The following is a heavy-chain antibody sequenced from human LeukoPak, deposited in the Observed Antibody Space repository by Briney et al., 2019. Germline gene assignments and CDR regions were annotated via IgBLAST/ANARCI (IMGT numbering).Heavy chain of an antibody. D-gene: IGHD1-7*01. Sequence: ASVKVSCKASGYTFTGYYMHWVRQPPGQGLEWMGWINPNSGGTNYAQKFQGRVTMTRATSISTAYMELSRLRSDDTAVYYCAREPELRNYFDYWGQGTLVTVSS. J-gene: IGHJ4*02. CDR2: INPNSGGT. CDR3: AREPELRNYFDY. V-gene: IGHV1-2*02. CDR1: GYTFTGYY.